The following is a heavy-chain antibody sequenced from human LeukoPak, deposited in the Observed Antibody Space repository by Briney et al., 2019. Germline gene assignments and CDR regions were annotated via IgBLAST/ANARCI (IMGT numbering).Heavy chain of an antibody. Sequence: PGGSLRLSCGASGITVSTNYMSWVRQAPGKGLEWVSIIYSGGSTYYADSVKGRFTISRDNSKNTLYLQMNSLRAEDTAVYYCARLVFGTPDPWGQGTLVTVSS. D-gene: IGHD3-10*02. J-gene: IGHJ5*02. CDR1: GITVSTNY. V-gene: IGHV3-66*04. CDR2: IYSGGST. CDR3: ARLVFGTPDP.